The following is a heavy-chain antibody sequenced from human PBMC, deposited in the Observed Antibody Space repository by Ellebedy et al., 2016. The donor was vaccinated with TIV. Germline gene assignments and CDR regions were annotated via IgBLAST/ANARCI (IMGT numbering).Heavy chain of an antibody. Sequence: ASVKVSXKPSENPFITNYMYWVRQAPGQALEWMGVIDPADGRTNYAQKFEGRITVTRDTSTNTVYMQLSSLSSEDTAIYYCASERVGPTRAAFHIWGQGTVLTVSS. CDR1: ENPFITNY. V-gene: IGHV1-46*01. J-gene: IGHJ3*02. CDR2: IDPADGRT. CDR3: ASERVGPTRAAFHI. D-gene: IGHD1-26*01.